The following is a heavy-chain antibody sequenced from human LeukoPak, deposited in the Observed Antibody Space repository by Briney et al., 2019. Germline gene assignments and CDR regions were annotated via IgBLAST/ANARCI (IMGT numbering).Heavy chain of an antibody. CDR1: GYTFTGYY. CDR3: ARDMGQLLLGYYYYSMDV. D-gene: IGHD2-21*02. V-gene: IGHV1-2*02. J-gene: IGHJ6*02. Sequence: GASVKVSCKASGYTFTGYYLHWVRQAPGQGLEWMGWINPNSGDTNSAHKFQGRVTMTTDTSITTAYMELSRLRPDDTAVYYCARDMGQLLLGYYYYSMDVWGQGTTVTVSS. CDR2: INPNSGDT.